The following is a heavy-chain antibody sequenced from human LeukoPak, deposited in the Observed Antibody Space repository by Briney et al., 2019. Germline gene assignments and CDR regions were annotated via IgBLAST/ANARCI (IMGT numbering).Heavy chain of an antibody. CDR3: ARRLRLKNPGGDAFDI. V-gene: IGHV4-59*01. J-gene: IGHJ3*02. CDR1: GGSISGYY. Sequence: PSETLSLTCTVSGGSISGYYWSWIRQAPGKGLEWIGYIYNSGSLNYNPSLKSRVTIAVDTSENQFSLKLTSVTAADTAVYYCARRLRLKNPGGDAFDIWGQGTVVTVSS. D-gene: IGHD2/OR15-2a*01. CDR2: IYNSGSL.